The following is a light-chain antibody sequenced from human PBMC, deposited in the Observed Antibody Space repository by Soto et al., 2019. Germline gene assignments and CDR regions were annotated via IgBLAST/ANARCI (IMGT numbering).Light chain of an antibody. CDR2: DVS. J-gene: IGLJ1*01. CDR1: SSDVGGYNY. Sequence: QSVLTQPASVSGSPGQSITISCTGTSSDVGGYNYVSWYQQHPGKAPKLMIYDVSNRPSGVSIRFSASKSGNTASLTISGLQAEDEADYYCSSYTSGSTDVFGTGTKVTVL. CDR3: SSYTSGSTDV. V-gene: IGLV2-14*01.